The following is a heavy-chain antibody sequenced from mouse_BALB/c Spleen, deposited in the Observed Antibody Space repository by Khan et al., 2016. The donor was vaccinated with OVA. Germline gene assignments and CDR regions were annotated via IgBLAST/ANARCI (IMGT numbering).Heavy chain of an antibody. V-gene: IGHV1S137*01. CDR1: GYTFTDYV. CDR2: ISTYYGDT. J-gene: IGHJ3*01. Sequence: QVQLQQPGAELVRPGVSVKISCKGSGYTFTDYVMHWVKQSHAKSLEWIGVISTYYGDTTHNQKFKGKATMTVDKSSSTAYMEFARLTSEDSAIYYCVRGSGGYRFAYWGQGTLVTVSA. CDR3: VRGSGGYRFAY. D-gene: IGHD1-3*01.